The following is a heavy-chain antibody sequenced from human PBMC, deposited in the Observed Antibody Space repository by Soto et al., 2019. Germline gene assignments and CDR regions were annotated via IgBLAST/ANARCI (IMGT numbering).Heavy chain of an antibody. CDR2: ISSSSSYI. CDR3: ARGTYYDFWSGYYTLDY. Sequence: GGSLRLSCAASGFTFSSYSMNWVRQAPGKGLEWVSSISSSSSYIYYADSVKGRFTISRDNAKNSLYLQMNSLRAEDMAVYYCARGTYYDFWSGYYTLDYWGQGTLVTVSS. D-gene: IGHD3-3*01. J-gene: IGHJ4*02. V-gene: IGHV3-21*01. CDR1: GFTFSSYS.